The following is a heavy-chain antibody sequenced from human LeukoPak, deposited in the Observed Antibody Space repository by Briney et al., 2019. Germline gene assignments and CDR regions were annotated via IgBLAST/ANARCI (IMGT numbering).Heavy chain of an antibody. CDR3: ARSRVEVRGTGAFDI. V-gene: IGHV3-23*01. CDR1: GFTFSSYA. J-gene: IGHJ3*02. CDR2: VRSSGAET. D-gene: IGHD1-26*01. Sequence: PGGSLRLSCAASGFTFSSYAMSWVRQAPGKGLEWVSSVRSSGAETFYADSVKGRFTISRDNSKNTLYLQMHSLRAEDTAIYYCARSRVEVRGTGAFDIWGQGATVTVSS.